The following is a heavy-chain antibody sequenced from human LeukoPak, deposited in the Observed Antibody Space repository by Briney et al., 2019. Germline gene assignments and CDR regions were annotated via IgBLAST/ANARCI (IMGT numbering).Heavy chain of an antibody. V-gene: IGHV1-18*01. CDR2: ISGYKGNT. CDR3: ARAESGVQMAAFDY. J-gene: IGHJ4*02. Sequence: ASVKVSCKASGYSFMRFGISWVRQAPGQGLEWMGWISGYKGNTNYAQKFQGRVTLTTDTSTSTAYMELWSLRSDDTAVYFCARAESGVQMAAFDYWGQGTLVTVSS. CDR1: GYSFMRFG. D-gene: IGHD3-10*01.